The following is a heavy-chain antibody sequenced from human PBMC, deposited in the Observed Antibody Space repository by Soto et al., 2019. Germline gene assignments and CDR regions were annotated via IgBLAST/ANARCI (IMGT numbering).Heavy chain of an antibody. D-gene: IGHD2-15*01. J-gene: IGHJ4*02. V-gene: IGHV3-7*03. CDR1: GFTFSSNW. CDR2: IKQDGSEK. Sequence: GGSLRRSCAASGFTFSSNWMNWVRQAPGKGLEWVANIKQDGSEKYYVDSVKGRFTISRDNAKNSLLLQMNSLRVEDTAVYYCARDLGYCSGGTCYSVLDYWGQGALVTVSS. CDR3: ARDLGYCSGGTCYSVLDY.